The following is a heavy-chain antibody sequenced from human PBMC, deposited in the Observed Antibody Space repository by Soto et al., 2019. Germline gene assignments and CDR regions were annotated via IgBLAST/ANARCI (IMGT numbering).Heavy chain of an antibody. CDR1: GGSISTTGYF. CDR3: SRTPAWRHYVYYGMDV. V-gene: IGHV4-31*03. Sequence: ASETLSLTCIVSGGSISTTGYFWTWIRQHPGKGLEWIGSIYYSGNTYYNPSLMSRFSISVDTSENQCSLTVNSVNAADTAVYYCSRTPAWRHYVYYGMDVWGQGTTVTVSS. CDR2: IYYSGNT. D-gene: IGHD2-15*01. J-gene: IGHJ6*02.